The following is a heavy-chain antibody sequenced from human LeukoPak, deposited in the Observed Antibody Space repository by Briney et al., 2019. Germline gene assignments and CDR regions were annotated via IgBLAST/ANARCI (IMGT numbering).Heavy chain of an antibody. V-gene: IGHV3-23*01. CDR1: GFSFRSYA. Sequence: GSLRLSCAASGFSFRSYAMTWVRQAPGKGLEWVSVIGGDAVATYYADSVTGRFTISRDNSMNTLYLQMNSLRAEDTAVYYCAKIAVAGTQYYGMDVWGQGTTVTVSS. D-gene: IGHD6-19*01. J-gene: IGHJ6*02. CDR3: AKIAVAGTQYYGMDV. CDR2: IGGDAVAT.